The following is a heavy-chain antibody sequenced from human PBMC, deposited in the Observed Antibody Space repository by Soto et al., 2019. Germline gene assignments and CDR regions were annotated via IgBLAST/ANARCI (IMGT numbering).Heavy chain of an antibody. CDR3: TSSAIAVADAFDI. Sequence: GGSLRLSCTASGFTFGDYAMSWFRQAPGKGLEWVGFIRSKAYGGKTEYAASVKGRFTISRDDSKSIAYLQMNSLKTEDTAVYYCTSSAIAVADAFDIWGQGTMVTVSS. CDR2: IRSKAYGGKT. CDR1: GFTFGDYA. D-gene: IGHD6-19*01. V-gene: IGHV3-49*03. J-gene: IGHJ3*02.